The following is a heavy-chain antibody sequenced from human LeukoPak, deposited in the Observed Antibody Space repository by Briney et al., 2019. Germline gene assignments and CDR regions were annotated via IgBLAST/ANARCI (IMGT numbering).Heavy chain of an antibody. D-gene: IGHD1-7*01. Sequence: SETLSLTCAVSGGSISSSNWWSWVRQPPGKGLEWIGEIYHSGSTNYNPSLKSRVTISVDTSKNQFSLKLSSVTAADTAVYYCARGTQLELRAYYYGMDVWGQGTTVTVSS. J-gene: IGHJ6*02. CDR1: GGSISSSNW. CDR3: ARGTQLELRAYYYGMDV. CDR2: IYHSGST. V-gene: IGHV4-4*02.